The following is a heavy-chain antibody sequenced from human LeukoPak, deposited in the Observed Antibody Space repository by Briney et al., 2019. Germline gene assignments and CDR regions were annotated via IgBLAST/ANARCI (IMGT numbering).Heavy chain of an antibody. CDR2: ISYDGSNK. CDR3: AKETDIRYSSGPDFDY. J-gene: IGHJ4*02. D-gene: IGHD6-19*01. V-gene: IGHV3-30*18. Sequence: PGRSLRLSCAASGFTFSSYGMHWVRQAPGKGLEWVAVISYDGSNKYYADSVKGRFTISRDNSKNTLYLQMNSLRAEDTAVYYCAKETDIRYSSGPDFDYWGQGTLVTVSS. CDR1: GFTFSSYG.